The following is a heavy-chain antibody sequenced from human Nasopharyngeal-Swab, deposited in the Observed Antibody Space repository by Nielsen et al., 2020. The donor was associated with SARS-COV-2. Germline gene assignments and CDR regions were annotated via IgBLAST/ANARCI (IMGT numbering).Heavy chain of an antibody. CDR1: GFTFSSYA. D-gene: IGHD1-1*01. CDR2: ISSSSSYT. Sequence: GESLKISCAASGFTFSSYAMSWVRQAPGKGLEWVSYISSSSSYTNYADSVKGRFTISRDNAKNSLYLQMNSLRAEDTAVYYCARGAGGQLESRGFDYWGQGTLVTVSS. CDR3: ARGAGGQLESRGFDY. J-gene: IGHJ4*02. V-gene: IGHV3-11*05.